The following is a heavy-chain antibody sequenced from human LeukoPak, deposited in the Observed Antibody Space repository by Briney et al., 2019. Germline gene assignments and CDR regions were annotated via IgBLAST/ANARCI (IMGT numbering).Heavy chain of an antibody. J-gene: IGHJ1*01. V-gene: IGHV4-59*08. D-gene: IGHD1-1*01. CDR3: ARLPRGTQPPDYYQN. CDR1: GGSMNNYY. CDR2: IDYRGST. Sequence: SETLSLTCTVSGGSMNNYYWSWIRQPPGKGMDYIGSIDYRGSTKYNPSLKSRVTISVDTSKNQFSLKLSSVTVADTAVYFCARLPRGTQPPDYYQNWGQGTLVTVSS.